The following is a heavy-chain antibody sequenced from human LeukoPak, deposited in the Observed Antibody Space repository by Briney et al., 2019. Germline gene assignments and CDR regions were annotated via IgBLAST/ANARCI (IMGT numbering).Heavy chain of an antibody. V-gene: IGHV3-23*01. Sequence: PGGSLRLSCAASGFTLSIYAMSWVRQAPGKGLEWVSAIRDSGGSTFYADSMKGRFTISRDNSKKTLYLQMNSLRAEDTALYYCAKGVYYGSRSSGSYLLGVDVWGQGTTVTVSS. CDR3: AKGVYYGSRSSGSYLLGVDV. D-gene: IGHD3-10*01. CDR1: GFTLSIYA. J-gene: IGHJ6*02. CDR2: IRDSGGST.